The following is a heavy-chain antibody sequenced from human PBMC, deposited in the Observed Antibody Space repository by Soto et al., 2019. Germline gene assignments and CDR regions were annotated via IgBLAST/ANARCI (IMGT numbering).Heavy chain of an antibody. CDR3: AILLGYSGYDYDY. V-gene: IGHV1-69*13. CDR2: IIPIFGTA. Sequence: GASVKVSCKASGGTFSSYAISWVRQAPGQGLEWMGGIIPIFGTANYAQEFQGRVTITADESTSTAYMELRSLRSEDTAVYYCAILLGYSGYDYDYWGQGTLVTVSS. D-gene: IGHD5-12*01. CDR1: GGTFSSYA. J-gene: IGHJ4*02.